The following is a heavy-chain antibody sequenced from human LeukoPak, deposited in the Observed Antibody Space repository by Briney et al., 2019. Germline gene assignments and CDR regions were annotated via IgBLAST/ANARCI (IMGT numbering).Heavy chain of an antibody. Sequence: SEALSLTCTVSGGSISSSSYYWGWIRQPPGKGLEWIGSIYYSGSTYYNPSLKSRVTISVDTSKNQFSLKLSSVTAADTAVYYCANGDIAAAGVFDYWGQGTLVTVSS. V-gene: IGHV4-39*01. J-gene: IGHJ4*02. D-gene: IGHD6-13*01. CDR3: ANGDIAAAGVFDY. CDR2: IYYSGST. CDR1: GGSISSSSYY.